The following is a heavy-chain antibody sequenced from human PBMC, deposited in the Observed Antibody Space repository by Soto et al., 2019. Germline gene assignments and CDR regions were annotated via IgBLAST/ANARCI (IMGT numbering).Heavy chain of an antibody. Sequence: QVQLVQSGAEVKKPGSSVKVSCKASGGTFGSFALSWVRQAPGQGLEWVGGVIPIFDKTNYAQKFQGRVTLTADDSTSTAYMELSSLTNEDTAVYYCAIMLQLWSDFVVWGQGTLVTVSS. CDR3: AIMLQLWSDFVV. CDR2: VIPIFDKT. J-gene: IGHJ4*01. D-gene: IGHD5-18*01. V-gene: IGHV1-69*01. CDR1: GGTFGSFA.